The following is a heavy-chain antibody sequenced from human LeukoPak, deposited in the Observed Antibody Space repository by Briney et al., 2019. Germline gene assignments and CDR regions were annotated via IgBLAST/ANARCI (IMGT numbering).Heavy chain of an antibody. J-gene: IGHJ4*02. Sequence: ASVKVSCMASGYTFTGYYMHWVRPAPGQGLEGMGWINPNSGGTNYAQKFQGRVTMTRDTSISTAYMELSRLRSDDTAVYYCARVTVAGYFDYWGQGTLVTVSS. D-gene: IGHD6-19*01. CDR1: GYTFTGYY. CDR3: ARVTVAGYFDY. V-gene: IGHV1-2*02. CDR2: INPNSGGT.